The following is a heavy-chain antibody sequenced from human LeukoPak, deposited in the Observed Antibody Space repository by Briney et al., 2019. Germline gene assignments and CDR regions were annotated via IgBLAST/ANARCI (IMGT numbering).Heavy chain of an antibody. V-gene: IGHV3-23*01. CDR2: IAYDGNSR. CDR1: GFMFGNYA. D-gene: IGHD1-14*01. Sequence: GGSLRLSCAASGFMFGNYAMAWVRQAPGEGLEWVSAIAYDGNSRDYAHSVRGRFTISRDNSKSTLYLDMNNLRAEDTALYYCSKRVGGTPDNWGLGTLVTVSS. J-gene: IGHJ4*02. CDR3: SKRVGGTPDN.